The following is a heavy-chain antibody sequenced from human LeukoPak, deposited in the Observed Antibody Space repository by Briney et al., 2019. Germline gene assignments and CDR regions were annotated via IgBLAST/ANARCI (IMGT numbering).Heavy chain of an antibody. J-gene: IGHJ6*02. Sequence: SETLSLTCTVSGGSISSSSYYWGWIRQPPGKGLEWIGSIYHSGSTYYNPSLESRVTISVDTSKNQFSLKLSSVTAADTAVYYCARGYCSGGSCYKDYYYGMDVWGQGTTVTVSS. CDR1: GGSISSSSYY. CDR2: IYHSGST. D-gene: IGHD2-15*01. CDR3: ARGYCSGGSCYKDYYYGMDV. V-gene: IGHV4-39*07.